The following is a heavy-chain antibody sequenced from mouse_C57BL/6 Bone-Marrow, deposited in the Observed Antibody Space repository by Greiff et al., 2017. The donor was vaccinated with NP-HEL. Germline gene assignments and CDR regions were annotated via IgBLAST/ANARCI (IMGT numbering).Heavy chain of an antibody. CDR2: INPYNGDT. CDR3: ARSGRRRGYFDV. CDR1: GYSFTGYF. Sequence: VQLQQSGPELVKPGDSVKISCKASGYSFTGYFMNWVMQSHGKSLEWIGRINPYNGDTFYNQKFKGTATLTVDKSSSTDHMELRSLTSEDSAVYYCARSGRRRGYFDVWGTGTTVTVSS. J-gene: IGHJ1*03. D-gene: IGHD3-1*01. V-gene: IGHV1-20*01.